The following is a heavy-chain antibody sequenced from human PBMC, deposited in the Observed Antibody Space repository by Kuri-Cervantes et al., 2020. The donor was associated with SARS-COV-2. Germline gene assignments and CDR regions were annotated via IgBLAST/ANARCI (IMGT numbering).Heavy chain of an antibody. Sequence: GGSLRLSCAASGFTFSSYWMHWVRQAPGKGLVWVSRINSDGSSTSYADSVKGRFTTSRDNAKNTLYLQMNSLRAEDTAVYYCARDYAQPTWGGNWYFDLWGRGTLVTVSS. CDR3: ARDYAQPTWGGNWYFDL. CDR2: INSDGSST. J-gene: IGHJ2*01. CDR1: GFTFSSYW. D-gene: IGHD3-16*01. V-gene: IGHV3-74*01.